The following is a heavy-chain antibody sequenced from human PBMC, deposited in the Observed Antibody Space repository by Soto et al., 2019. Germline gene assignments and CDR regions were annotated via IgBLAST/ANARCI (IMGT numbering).Heavy chain of an antibody. V-gene: IGHV5-51*01. CDR1: GYSLTSYW. D-gene: IGHD3-10*01. Sequence: EVQLVQSGAEVKKPGESLKISCKGSGYSLTSYWIGWVRQMPGKGLEWMGIISPGDSDTRYSPSFQGQVTISADKSISTAYLQWSSLKDSDTAMSYCAGGGVRGVITRTRDYYGMDVWGQGTTVTVSS. CDR2: ISPGDSDT. CDR3: AGGGVRGVITRTRDYYGMDV. J-gene: IGHJ6*02.